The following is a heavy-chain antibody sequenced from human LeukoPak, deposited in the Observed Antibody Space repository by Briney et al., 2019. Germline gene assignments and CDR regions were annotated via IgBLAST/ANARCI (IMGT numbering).Heavy chain of an antibody. CDR2: VLYDGSNK. J-gene: IGHJ4*02. CDR1: GFTFSNSG. Sequence: PGGSLRLSCAASGFTFSNSGMHWVRQAPGKGLEWVAFVLYDGSNKYYTDSVKGRFTISRDNSRNTLYLQMNSLRPEDAAVYYCAKGLTYWGQGTLVTVSS. V-gene: IGHV3-30*02. CDR3: AKGLTY.